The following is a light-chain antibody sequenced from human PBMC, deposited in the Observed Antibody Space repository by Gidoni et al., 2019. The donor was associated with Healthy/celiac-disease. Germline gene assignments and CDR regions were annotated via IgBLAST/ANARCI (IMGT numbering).Light chain of an antibody. CDR1: QGIRND. CDR3: LQDYNYPWT. J-gene: IGKJ1*01. V-gene: IGKV1-6*01. Sequence: AIQMTQSPSSLSASVGYRVTITCRASQGIRNDLGWYQQKPGKAPKLLIYAASSLQSGVPSRFSGSGSGTDFTLPISSLQPEDFATYYCLQDYNYPWTFGQGTKVEIK. CDR2: AAS.